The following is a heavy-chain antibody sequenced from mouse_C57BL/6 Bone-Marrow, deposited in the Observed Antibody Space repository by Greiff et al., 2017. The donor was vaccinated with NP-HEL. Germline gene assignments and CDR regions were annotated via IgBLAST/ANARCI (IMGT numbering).Heavy chain of an antibody. D-gene: IGHD1-1*01. V-gene: IGHV1-82*01. CDR2: IYPGDGDT. CDR3: TTVVARAMDY. J-gene: IGHJ4*01. CDR1: GYAFSSSW. Sequence: QVQLQQSGPELVKPGASVKISCKASGYAFSSSWMNWVKQRPGKGLEWIGRIYPGDGDTNYNGKFKGKATLTADKSSSTAYMQLSSLTSEDSAVYFCTTVVARAMDYWGQGTSVTVSS.